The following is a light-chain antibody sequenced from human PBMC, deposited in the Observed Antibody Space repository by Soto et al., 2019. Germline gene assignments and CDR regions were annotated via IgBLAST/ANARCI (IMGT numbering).Light chain of an antibody. CDR3: CSYVNDNKVL. Sequence: QSALTQPASVSGSPGQSITISCTGTSSDIGNYNLVSWYQHHPGKAPKLMIYEDTERPSGVSNRFSASKSGNTASLTVSGLQAEDEADYYGCSYVNDNKVLFGGGTKLTVL. CDR2: EDT. J-gene: IGLJ2*01. CDR1: SSDIGNYNL. V-gene: IGLV2-23*01.